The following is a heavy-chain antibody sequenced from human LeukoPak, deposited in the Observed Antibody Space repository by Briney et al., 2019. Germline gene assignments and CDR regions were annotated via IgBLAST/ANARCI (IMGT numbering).Heavy chain of an antibody. CDR3: ARDRWGSDY. V-gene: IGHV3-66*01. D-gene: IGHD2-21*01. J-gene: IGHJ4*02. CDR1: GFTVSSDY. Sequence: GGSLRLSCAASGFTVSSDYTSWVRQAPGKGLEWISVIYSGGSTYYADSVKGRFTISRDNSKNTLYLQMNSLRAEDTAVYYCARDRWGSDYWGQGTLVTVSS. CDR2: IYSGGST.